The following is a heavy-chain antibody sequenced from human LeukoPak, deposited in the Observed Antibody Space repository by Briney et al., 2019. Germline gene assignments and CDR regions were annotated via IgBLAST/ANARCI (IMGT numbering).Heavy chain of an antibody. Sequence: ASVKVSCKASGYIFSSYGVSWVRQAPGQGLEWMGWISGYNGNINYAQKLQGRVTMTTDTSTSTAYMELRSLISDDTAVYYCARVRCSGGSCYYFDYWGQGTQVVVSS. CDR2: ISGYNGNI. J-gene: IGHJ4*02. V-gene: IGHV1-18*01. CDR1: GYIFSSYG. CDR3: ARVRCSGGSCYYFDY. D-gene: IGHD2-15*01.